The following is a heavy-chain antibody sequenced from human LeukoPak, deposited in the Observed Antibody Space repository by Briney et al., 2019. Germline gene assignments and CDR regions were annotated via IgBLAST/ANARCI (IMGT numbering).Heavy chain of an antibody. CDR2: INHSGST. J-gene: IGHJ5*02. CDR3: ARHLTPMVRGVINWFDP. D-gene: IGHD3-10*01. CDR1: GGSFSGYY. V-gene: IGHV4-34*01. Sequence: SETLSLTCAVYGGSFSGYYWSWIRQPPGKGLEWIGEINHSGSTNYNPSLKSRVTISVDTSKNQFSLKLSSVTAADTAVYYCARHLTPMVRGVINWFDPWGQGTLVTVSS.